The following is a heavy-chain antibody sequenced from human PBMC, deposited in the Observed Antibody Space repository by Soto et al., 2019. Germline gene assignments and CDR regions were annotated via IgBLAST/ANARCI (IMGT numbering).Heavy chain of an antibody. V-gene: IGHV3-7*03. CDR1: GFTFSSYW. J-gene: IGHJ4*02. CDR2: IKQDGSEK. CDR3: ARAMYSSSSAFDY. D-gene: IGHD6-6*01. Sequence: EVQLVESGGGLVQPGGSLRLSCAASGFTFSSYWMSWVRQAPGKGLEWVANIKQDGSEKYYVDSVKGRFTISRDNAKNSLYLQMNSLRAEDTAVYYCARAMYSSSSAFDYWGQGTLVTVSS.